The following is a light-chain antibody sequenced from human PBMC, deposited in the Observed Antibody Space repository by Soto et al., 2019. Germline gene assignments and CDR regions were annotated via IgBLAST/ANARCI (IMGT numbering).Light chain of an antibody. CDR2: DVN. V-gene: IGLV2-14*03. CDR1: SSDVGGYNY. Sequence: QSALTQPASVSGSPGHSITISCSGTSSDVGGYNYVSWYQQHPGKAPKLMIYDVNYRPSGVSNRFSGSKSGNTASLTISGLQAEDEADYYCSSYSSSSTLFVFGTGTKLTVL. J-gene: IGLJ1*01. CDR3: SSYSSSSTLFV.